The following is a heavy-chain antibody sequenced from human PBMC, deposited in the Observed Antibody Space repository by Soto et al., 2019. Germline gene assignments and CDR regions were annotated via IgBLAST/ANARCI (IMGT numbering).Heavy chain of an antibody. CDR3: AREFIEVAVFES. D-gene: IGHD6-19*01. CDR1: GDNFGSSS. V-gene: IGHV1-69*08. Sequence: QVQLVQSGAEVKKPGSSVKLSCKASGDNFGSSSLSWMRQAPGQGLEWMGRITPILGEANSAQKFQDRVTITADRFTNIAYMEMSSLRSEDTAVYYCAREFIEVAVFESWGQGTLVTVSS. J-gene: IGHJ4*02. CDR2: ITPILGEA.